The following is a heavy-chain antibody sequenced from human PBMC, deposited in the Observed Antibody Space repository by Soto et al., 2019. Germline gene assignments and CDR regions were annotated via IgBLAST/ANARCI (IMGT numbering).Heavy chain of an antibody. D-gene: IGHD1-1*01. Sequence: QLQLQESGSGLVRPSQTLSLTCAVSGGSISSGGYSWNWIRQPPGKGLEWIGYIYHSGGTLYNPSLKCRVTISVDKSKNQFSLKLTSVTAADTAVYYCARDQLEGNWFDPWGQGTLVTVSS. V-gene: IGHV4-30-2*01. CDR3: ARDQLEGNWFDP. CDR2: IYHSGGT. J-gene: IGHJ5*02. CDR1: GGSISSGGYS.